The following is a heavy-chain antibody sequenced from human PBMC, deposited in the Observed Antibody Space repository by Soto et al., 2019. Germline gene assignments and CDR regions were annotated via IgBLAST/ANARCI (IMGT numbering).Heavy chain of an antibody. J-gene: IGHJ6*03. CDR3: ARDILERPETYYYYYYYMDV. D-gene: IGHD1-1*01. Sequence: PGESLKISCAASGFTFSSYWMSWVRQAPGKGLEWVDNIKQDGREKYYVEYVKGQFTISRDNAKNSLYLQMNSLRAEDTAVYYCARDILERPETYYYYYYYMDVWGKGTTVTVSS. CDR2: IKQDGREK. V-gene: IGHV3-7*01. CDR1: GFTFSSYW.